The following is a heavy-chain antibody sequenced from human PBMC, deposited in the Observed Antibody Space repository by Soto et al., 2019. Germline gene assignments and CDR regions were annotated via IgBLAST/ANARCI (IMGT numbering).Heavy chain of an antibody. CDR1: GDSISSRSYY. V-gene: IGHV4-39*01. Sequence: SETLSLTCTVSGDSISSRSYYWGWIRQPPGKGLEWIGSVYYSMSTYYNPSLKSRVTISVDTSKNQLSLKLSSVTAADTAVYCCVRGSAPQAWGQGTLVTVSS. J-gene: IGHJ5*02. CDR2: VYYSMST. CDR3: VRGSAPQA.